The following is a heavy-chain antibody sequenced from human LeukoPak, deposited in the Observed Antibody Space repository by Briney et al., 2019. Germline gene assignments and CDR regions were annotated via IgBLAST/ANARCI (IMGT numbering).Heavy chain of an antibody. CDR2: IYSAGAT. D-gene: IGHD1-26*01. Sequence: GGSLRLSCAASGFTFSDNYMTWVRQASGKGLEWVSSIYSAGATHYAESVKGRFTISRDNSKNTLYLQMNSLRAEDMAVYYCARIEWERLGRAFDIWGQGTMVTVSS. J-gene: IGHJ3*02. CDR1: GFTFSDNY. V-gene: IGHV3-53*01. CDR3: ARIEWERLGRAFDI.